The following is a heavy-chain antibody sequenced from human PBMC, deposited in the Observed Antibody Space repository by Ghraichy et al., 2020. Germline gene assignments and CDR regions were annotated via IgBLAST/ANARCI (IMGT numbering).Heavy chain of an antibody. V-gene: IGHV3-23*01. D-gene: IGHD2-2*01. CDR3: AKDRGIAVVPTDH. J-gene: IGHJ4*02. Sequence: GGSLRLSCADSGFTFSTYAMNWVRQAPGKGLEWVSGISATGGSTYYADSVRGRFIVSRNNSNNTLYLQMNSLRAEDTSVYYCAKDRGIAVVPTDHWGQGTLVTVSS. CDR2: ISATGGST. CDR1: GFTFSTYA.